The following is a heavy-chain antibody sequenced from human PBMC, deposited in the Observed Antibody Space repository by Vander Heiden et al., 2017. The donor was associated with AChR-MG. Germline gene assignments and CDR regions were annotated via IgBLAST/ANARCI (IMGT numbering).Heavy chain of an antibody. D-gene: IGHD3-16*01. V-gene: IGHV3-7*01. Sequence: EVQLVESGGGLVQPGGSLTLSCAASGFTFTTYWMIWVRQVPGKGLEWVATINQDGSEKYYVDSVKGRFSISRDNADHSLYLQLNSLRAEDTAMYYCARVWASWGQGTLVTVSS. CDR2: INQDGSEK. J-gene: IGHJ1*01. CDR3: ARVWAS. CDR1: GFTFTTYW.